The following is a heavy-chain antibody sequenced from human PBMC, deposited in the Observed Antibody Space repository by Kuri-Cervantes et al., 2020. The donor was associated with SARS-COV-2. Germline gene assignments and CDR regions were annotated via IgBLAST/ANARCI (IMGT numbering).Heavy chain of an antibody. Sequence: GESLKISCAACGFTFSSYDMHWVRQAPGKGLEWVAVIWYDGSNKYYADSVKGRFTISGDNSKNTLYLQMNSLRAEDTAVYYCARDLVVSSGWDYYMDVWGKGTTVTVSS. CDR1: GFTFSSYD. CDR3: ARDLVVSSGWDYYMDV. CDR2: IWYDGSNK. D-gene: IGHD6-19*01. J-gene: IGHJ6*03. V-gene: IGHV3-33*08.